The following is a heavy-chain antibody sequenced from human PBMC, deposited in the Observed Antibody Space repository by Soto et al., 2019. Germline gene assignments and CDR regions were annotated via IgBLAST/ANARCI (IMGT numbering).Heavy chain of an antibody. CDR2: IYYSGST. D-gene: IGHD5-18*01. J-gene: IGHJ4*02. V-gene: IGHV4-39*07. CDR3: VRDLALPRGYSYGGFQALGY. Sequence: SETLSLTCTVSGGSISSSSYYWGWIRQPPGKGLEWIGSIYYSGSTYYNPSLKSRVTISVDTSKNQFSLKLSSVTAADTAVYYCVRDLALPRGYSYGGFQALGYWGQGTLVTVSS. CDR1: GGSISSSSYY.